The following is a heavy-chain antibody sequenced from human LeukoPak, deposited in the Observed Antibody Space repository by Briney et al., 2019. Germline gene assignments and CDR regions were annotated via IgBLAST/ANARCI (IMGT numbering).Heavy chain of an antibody. J-gene: IGHJ6*03. D-gene: IGHD1-26*01. CDR2: IKHDGSDK. V-gene: IGHV3-7*01. Sequence: PGGSLRLSCAASGFTFSNYWMSWVRQAPGKGLEWVANIKHDGSDKYYLDSVKGRFTLSRDNAKNSLYLQLNSLRAEDTAVYYCARDPYSGSYSDYYYYYMDVWGKGTTVTVSS. CDR3: ARDPYSGSYSDYYYYYMDV. CDR1: GFTFSNYW.